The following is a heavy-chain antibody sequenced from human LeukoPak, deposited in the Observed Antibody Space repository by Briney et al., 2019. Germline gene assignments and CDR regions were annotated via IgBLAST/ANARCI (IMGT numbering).Heavy chain of an antibody. CDR1: GGSISSYY. D-gene: IGHD3-22*01. CDR3: AIDSSGYWGFDY. CDR2: IYYSGST. Sequence: SETLSLTCTVSGGSISSYYWSWIRQPPGKGLEWIGSIYYSGSTYYNPSLKSRVTISVDTSKNQFSLKLSSVTAADTAVYYCAIDSSGYWGFDYWGQGTLVTVSS. J-gene: IGHJ4*02. V-gene: IGHV4-39*07.